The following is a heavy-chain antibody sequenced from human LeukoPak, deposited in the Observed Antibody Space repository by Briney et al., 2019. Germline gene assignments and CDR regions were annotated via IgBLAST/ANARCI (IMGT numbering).Heavy chain of an antibody. Sequence: GGSLRLSCAASGFTFSIYAMGWVRQAPGKGLQWVSSITSRGESTWYVDSVKGRFTITRDNSENTLYLQMHSLRAEDTAVYYCARDRPNYYGSDGHYYRRDGDYWGRGTLVSVSS. J-gene: IGHJ4*02. D-gene: IGHD3-22*01. CDR1: GFTFSIYA. CDR3: ARDRPNYYGSDGHYYRRDGDY. V-gene: IGHV3-23*01. CDR2: ITSRGEST.